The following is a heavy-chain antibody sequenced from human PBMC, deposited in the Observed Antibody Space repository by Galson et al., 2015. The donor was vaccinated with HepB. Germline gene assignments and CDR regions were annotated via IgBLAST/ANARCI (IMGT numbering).Heavy chain of an antibody. J-gene: IGHJ4*02. CDR1: GYIFTVYG. CDR2: VSNYNGDT. V-gene: IGHV1-18*04. D-gene: IGHD6-19*01. Sequence: SVKVSCKASGYIFTVYGTSWVRQAPGQGLEWMGWVSNYNGDTNYAQKLQGRVTMTTDTSTATAHMELRSLRSDDTAVYYCTRGPAVAVVSEAKHTLFDFWGQGTLVTVSS. CDR3: TRGPAVAVVSEAKHTLFDF.